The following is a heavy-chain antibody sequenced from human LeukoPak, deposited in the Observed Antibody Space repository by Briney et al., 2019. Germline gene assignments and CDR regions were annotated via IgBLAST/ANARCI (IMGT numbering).Heavy chain of an antibody. D-gene: IGHD6-19*01. CDR1: GGSISSCH. J-gene: IGHJ4*02. CDR3: AKSPTIAVAGTEIDY. CDR2: IYYSGST. V-gene: IGHV4-59*01. Sequence: SETLSLTCTVSGGSISSCHWSWIRQPPGKGLELLGYIYYSGSTNYNPSLKSRVTISVDTSRNHFSLELSSVTAADTAVYYCAKSPTIAVAGTEIDYWGQGTLVTVSS.